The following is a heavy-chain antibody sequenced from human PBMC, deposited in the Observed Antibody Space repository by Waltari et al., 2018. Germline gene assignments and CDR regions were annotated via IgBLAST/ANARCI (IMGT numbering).Heavy chain of an antibody. CDR2: IYYSGTT. Sequence: QLQLQEWGPGVVNLSETLSHTRTVSGGAISKSSHCWGWIRRSPGKGLEWFGGILYGGFIRESTGKGPGWSGSIYYSGTTYYYPNLKSRVRISGDLSKNQFSLKVSSVTAADTAVYYCARHWKRSGYRFGPWGQGSLVTVSS. V-gene: IGHV4-39*01. J-gene: IGHJ5*02. D-gene: IGHD5-12*01. CDR1: GGAISKSSHC. CDR3: ARHWKRSGYRFGP.